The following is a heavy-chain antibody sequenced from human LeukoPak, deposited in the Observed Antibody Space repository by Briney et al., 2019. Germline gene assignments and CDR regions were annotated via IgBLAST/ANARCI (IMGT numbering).Heavy chain of an antibody. J-gene: IGHJ4*02. CDR2: INPNSGGT. V-gene: IGHV1-2*06. CDR3: ARDGGGITFGGVIVRPDY. D-gene: IGHD3-16*02. CDR1: GYTFTGYY. Sequence: ASVKVSCKASGYTFTGYYKHWVRQAPGQGLEWMGRINPNSGGTNYAQKFQGRVTMTRDTSISTAYMELSRLRSDDTAVYYCARDGGGITFGGVIVRPDYWGQGTLVTVSS.